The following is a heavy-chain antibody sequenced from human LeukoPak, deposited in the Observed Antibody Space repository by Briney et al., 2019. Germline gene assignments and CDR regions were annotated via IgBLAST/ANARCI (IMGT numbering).Heavy chain of an antibody. CDR2: ISPSGDTT. D-gene: IGHD3-10*01. CDR3: AKDDAWLRFGE. Sequence: GGSLRLSCAASGFTFSNHGMNWVRQAPGKGLEWVSGISPSGDTTYYADSVKGRFTISRDNSKNTLYLEVISLTAEDTAVYYCAKDDAWLRFGEWSQGTLVTVSS. V-gene: IGHV3-23*01. J-gene: IGHJ4*02. CDR1: GFTFSNHG.